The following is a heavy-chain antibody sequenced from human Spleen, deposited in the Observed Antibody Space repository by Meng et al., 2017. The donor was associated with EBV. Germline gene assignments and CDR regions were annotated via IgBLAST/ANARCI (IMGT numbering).Heavy chain of an antibody. D-gene: IGHD6-6*01. Sequence: QVQLQKWGAGLLKPSETLSLTCAVYGGSVSGFYWIWIRQSPEKGLEWIGESNHSGSTTYNPSLKSRVTISVDTSKDQFSLRLTSVTAADTAIYYCARGRTVARSPWSDPWGQGTLVTVSS. CDR3: ARGRTVARSPWSDP. CDR1: GGSVSGFY. V-gene: IGHV4-34*01. J-gene: IGHJ5*02. CDR2: SNHSGST.